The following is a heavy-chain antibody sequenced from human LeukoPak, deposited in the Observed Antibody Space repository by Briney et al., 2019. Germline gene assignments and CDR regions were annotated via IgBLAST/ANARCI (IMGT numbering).Heavy chain of an antibody. J-gene: IGHJ4*02. D-gene: IGHD3-16*01. Sequence: PGGSLRLSCAASGFTFSSYGMHWVRQAPGKGLEWVAFIRYDGSNKYYADSVKGRFTISRDNSKNTLYLQMNSLRAEDTAVYYCAKVKGVMLLNYFDYWGQGTLVTVSS. V-gene: IGHV3-30*02. CDR2: IRYDGSNK. CDR3: AKVKGVMLLNYFDY. CDR1: GFTFSSYG.